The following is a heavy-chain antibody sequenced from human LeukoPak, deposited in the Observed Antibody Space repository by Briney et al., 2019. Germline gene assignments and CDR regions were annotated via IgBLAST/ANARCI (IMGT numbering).Heavy chain of an antibody. J-gene: IGHJ3*02. D-gene: IGHD1-1*01. Sequence: SETLSLTCTVSGGSISSSSYYWGWIRQPPGKGLEWIGSIYYSGSTYYNPSLKSRVTISVDTSKNQFSLKLSSVTAADTAVYYCARVRGYSDAFDIWGQGTMVTVSS. CDR2: IYYSGST. V-gene: IGHV4-39*07. CDR3: ARVRGYSDAFDI. CDR1: GGSISSSSYY.